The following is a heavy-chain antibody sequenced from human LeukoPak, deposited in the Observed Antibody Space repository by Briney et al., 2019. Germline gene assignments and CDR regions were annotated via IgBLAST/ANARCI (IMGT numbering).Heavy chain of an antibody. CDR1: GGSFSGYY. CDR2: INHSGST. V-gene: IGHV4-34*01. J-gene: IGHJ4*02. CDR3: ARGESHGSGSFDY. D-gene: IGHD3-10*01. Sequence: PSKTLSLTCAVYGGSFSGYYWSWIRQPPGKGLEWIGEINHSGSTNYNPSLKSRVTISVDTSKNQFSLKLSSVTAADTAVYYCARGESHGSGSFDYWGQGTLVTVSS.